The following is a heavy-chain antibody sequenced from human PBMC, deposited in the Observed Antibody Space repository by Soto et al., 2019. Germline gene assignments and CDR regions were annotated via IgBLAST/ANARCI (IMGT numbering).Heavy chain of an antibody. CDR1: GGTFSSYA. D-gene: IGHD1-26*01. CDR2: IIPIFGTA. CDR3: ARDRRKWGGATTGDWFDP. Sequence: QVQLVQSGAEVKKPGSSVKVSCKASGGTFSSYAISWVRQAPGQGLEWMGGIIPIFGTANYAQKFQGRVTITADESTSTAYMELSSLRSEDTAVYYCARDRRKWGGATTGDWFDPWGQGTLVTVSS. J-gene: IGHJ5*02. V-gene: IGHV1-69*01.